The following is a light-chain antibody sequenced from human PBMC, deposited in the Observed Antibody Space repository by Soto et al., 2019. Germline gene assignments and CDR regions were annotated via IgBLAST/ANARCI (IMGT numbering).Light chain of an antibody. CDR3: MQALQTPST. CDR1: PSLLHSNGYNY. Sequence: DIVMTQSPLSLPVTPGEPASISCRSSPSLLHSNGYNYLDWYLQKPGQSPQLLIYLGSNRSSGVPDRVSGSGSGTDFTLKISRVEAEDVGVYYCMQALQTPSTFGQGTKVEIK. CDR2: LGS. V-gene: IGKV2-28*01. J-gene: IGKJ1*01.